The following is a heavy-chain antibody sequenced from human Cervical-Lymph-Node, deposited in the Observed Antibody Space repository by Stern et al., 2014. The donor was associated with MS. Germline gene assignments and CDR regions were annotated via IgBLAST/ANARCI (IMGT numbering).Heavy chain of an antibody. D-gene: IGHD3-16*01. CDR3: AKDGGRLRLGEWFYFDY. V-gene: IGHV3-23*04. CDR2: ISGSGGST. CDR1: GFTFSSYA. Sequence: EVQLVQSGGGLVQPGGSLRLSCAASGFTFSSYAMSWVRQAPGKGLEWVSAISGSGGSTYYADSVKGRFTISRDNSKNTLYLQMNSLRAEDTAVYYCAKDGGRLRLGEWFYFDYWGQGTLVTVSS. J-gene: IGHJ4*02.